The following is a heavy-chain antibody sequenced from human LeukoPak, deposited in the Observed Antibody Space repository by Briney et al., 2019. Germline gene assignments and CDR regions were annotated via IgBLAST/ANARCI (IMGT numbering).Heavy chain of an antibody. CDR3: ARDPTGTTRYYYYYYMDV. D-gene: IGHD1-1*01. J-gene: IGHJ6*03. CDR1: GFTFSSYS. V-gene: IGHV3-48*01. Sequence: GGSLRLSCAASGFTFSSYSMSWVRQAPGKGLEWVSYISSSSSTIYYADSVKGRFTISRDNAKNSLYLQMNSLRAEDTAVYYCARDPTGTTRYYYYYYMDVWGKGTTVTVSS. CDR2: ISSSSSTI.